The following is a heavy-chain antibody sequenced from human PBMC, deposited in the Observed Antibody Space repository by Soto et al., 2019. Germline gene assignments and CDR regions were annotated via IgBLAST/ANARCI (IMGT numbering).Heavy chain of an antibody. D-gene: IGHD3-22*01. CDR2: ISFTGTT. V-gene: IGHV3-23*01. J-gene: IGHJ4*02. CDR1: GFTFSSYA. CDR3: AKNPGYYYDSTGYHFDY. Sequence: GGSLRLSCAASGFTFSSYAMSWVRQAPGKGLEWVSVISFTGTTYYADSVKGRFTISRDNSKNTLYLQMSSLRAEDTAVYYCAKNPGYYYDSTGYHFDYWGQGTLVTVSS.